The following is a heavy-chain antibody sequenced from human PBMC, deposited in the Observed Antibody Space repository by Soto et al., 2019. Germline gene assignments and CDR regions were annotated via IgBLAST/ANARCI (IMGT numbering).Heavy chain of an antibody. J-gene: IGHJ3*02. V-gene: IGHV1-2*02. CDR1: GYTFTGYY. D-gene: IGHD6-19*01. CDR2: INPNSGGT. CDR3: TQWLVLDAFDI. Sequence: AAVKVSCKASGYTFTGYYMHWVRQAPGQGLEWMGWINPNSGGTNYAQKFQGRVTMTRDTSISTAYMELSRLRSDDTAVYYCTQWLVLDAFDIWGQGTMVTVSS.